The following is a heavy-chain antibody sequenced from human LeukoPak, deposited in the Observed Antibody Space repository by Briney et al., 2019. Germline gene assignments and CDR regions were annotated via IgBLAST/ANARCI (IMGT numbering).Heavy chain of an antibody. V-gene: IGHV4-34*01. CDR2: INHSGST. J-gene: IGHJ4*02. CDR3: ARHCYGATGILDY. D-gene: IGHD2-21*01. Sequence: SETLSLTCAVYGGSFSGYYWSWIRQPPGKGLEWIGEINHSGSTNYNPSLKSRVTISVDTSKNQFSLKLSSVTAADTAVYYCARHCYGATGILDYWGQGTLVTVSS. CDR1: GGSFSGYY.